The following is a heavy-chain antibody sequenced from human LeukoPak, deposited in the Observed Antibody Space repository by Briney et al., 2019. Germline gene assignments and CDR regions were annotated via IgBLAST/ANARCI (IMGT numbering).Heavy chain of an antibody. CDR1: GFTFSNYW. Sequence: HSGGSLRLSCAASGFTFSNYWMTWVRQAPGKGLELVANIKQDGSEKYYVDSVKGRFTISRDNAKNSLYLQMNSLRAEDTAVYYCARNQRRLGYWGQGTLVTVSS. V-gene: IGHV3-7*01. J-gene: IGHJ4*02. CDR3: ARNQRRLGY. D-gene: IGHD1-14*01. CDR2: IKQDGSEK.